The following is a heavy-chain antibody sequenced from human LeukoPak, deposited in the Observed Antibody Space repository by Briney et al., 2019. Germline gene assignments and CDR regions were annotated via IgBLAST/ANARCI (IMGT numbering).Heavy chain of an antibody. V-gene: IGHV3-11*04. CDR2: ISSSGSTI. CDR1: GFTFSDYY. D-gene: IGHD5-18*01. Sequence: PGGSLRLSCAASGFTFSDYYMSWIRQAPGKGLEWVSDISSSGSTINYADSVKGRVTISRDNAKNSLYLQMNSLRAEDTAVYYCARDADTAMVTGRFDKWGQGTLVTVSS. CDR3: ARDADTAMVTGRFDK. J-gene: IGHJ4*02.